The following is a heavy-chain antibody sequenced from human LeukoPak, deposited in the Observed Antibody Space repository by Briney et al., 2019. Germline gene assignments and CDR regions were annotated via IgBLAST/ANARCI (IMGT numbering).Heavy chain of an antibody. CDR3: ATAGYSYGYYFDY. CDR2: IYYRGSP. Sequence: SETLSLTCTVSGGSISSYYWSWIRQPPGKGLEWIGYIYYRGSPNYNPSLKSRVTISVDTSKNQFSLKLSSVTAADTAVYYCATAGYSYGYYFDYWGQGTLVTVSS. J-gene: IGHJ4*02. CDR1: GGSISSYY. D-gene: IGHD5-18*01. V-gene: IGHV4-59*01.